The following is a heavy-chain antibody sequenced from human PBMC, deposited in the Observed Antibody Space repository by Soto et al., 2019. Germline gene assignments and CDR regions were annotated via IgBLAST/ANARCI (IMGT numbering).Heavy chain of an antibody. CDR2: IKQDGSEK. CDR3: ARGKDGRRAGTYYFDMDV. CDR1: GFPFRGYW. J-gene: IGHJ6*03. D-gene: IGHD1-1*01. Sequence: AGSLRLSCAVSGFPFRGYWKTWVRLAPGKGLDWVANIKQDGSEKYYLDSLKGRFTISRDNAKNSVYLLMNSLRAEDTAVYYCARGKDGRRAGTYYFDMDVWGKGTTVTVSS. V-gene: IGHV3-7*01.